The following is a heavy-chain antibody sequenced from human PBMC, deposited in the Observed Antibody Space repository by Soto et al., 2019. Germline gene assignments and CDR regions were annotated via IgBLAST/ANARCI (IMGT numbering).Heavy chain of an antibody. J-gene: IGHJ4*02. D-gene: IGHD3-9*01. CDR1: GGSISSYY. CDR3: ASFMYYDILTGYGGVDY. CDR2: IYYSGST. V-gene: IGHV4-59*08. Sequence: SETLSLTCTVSGGSISSYYWSWIRQPPGKGLEWIGYIYYSGSTNYNPSLKSRVTISVDTSKNQFSLKLSSVTAADTAVYYCASFMYYDILTGYGGVDYWGQGTLVTVSS.